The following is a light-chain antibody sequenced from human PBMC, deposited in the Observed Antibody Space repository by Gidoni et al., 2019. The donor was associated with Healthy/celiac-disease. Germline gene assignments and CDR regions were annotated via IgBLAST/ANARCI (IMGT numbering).Light chain of an antibody. J-gene: IGLJ3*02. V-gene: IGLV2-14*01. Sequence: QSALTQPASVSGAPGQSITISCTGTSSDVGGYNYVSWYQQQPGKAPKLMIYEVSNRPAGVSNRFSGSKSGNTASLTISGLQAEDEADYYCSSYTSSSWVFGGGTKLTVL. CDR2: EVS. CDR1: SSDVGGYNY. CDR3: SSYTSSSWV.